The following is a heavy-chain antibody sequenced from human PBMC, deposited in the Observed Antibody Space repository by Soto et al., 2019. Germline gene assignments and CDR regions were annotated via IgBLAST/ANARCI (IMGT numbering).Heavy chain of an antibody. CDR1: GYTFNDYE. Sequence: QEQLVQSAAEVKKPGASVKVSCMTSGYTFNDYEINWVRHATGQGLEWIGWMNPNSGETGYAQKFKGRVTMTTSSSLSTAYLELSSLTSDDTAVYYCARIAVPARPRWYNWFDPWGQGTLVTVSS. D-gene: IGHD2-21*01. CDR3: ARIAVPARPRWYNWFDP. V-gene: IGHV1-8*02. J-gene: IGHJ5*02. CDR2: MNPNSGET.